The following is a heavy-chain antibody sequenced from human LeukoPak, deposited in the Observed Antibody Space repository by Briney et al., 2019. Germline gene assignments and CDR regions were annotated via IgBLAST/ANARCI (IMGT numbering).Heavy chain of an antibody. CDR2: ISDRTSSII. Sequence: GGSLRLSCAASGFTFSDYSINWVRQAPGKGLEWLSYISDRTSSIIYYADSVKGRFTISRDNSKNTLYLQMNSLRAEDTAVYYCAKEYCSGGSCFEYFQHWGQGTLVTVSS. D-gene: IGHD2-15*01. CDR1: GFTFSDYS. V-gene: IGHV3-48*01. J-gene: IGHJ1*01. CDR3: AKEYCSGGSCFEYFQH.